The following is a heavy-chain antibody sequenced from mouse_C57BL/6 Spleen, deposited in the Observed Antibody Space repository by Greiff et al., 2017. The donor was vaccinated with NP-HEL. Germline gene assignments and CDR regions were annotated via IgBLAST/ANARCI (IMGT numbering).Heavy chain of an antibody. D-gene: IGHD2-14*01. V-gene: IGHV1-53*01. J-gene: IGHJ4*01. CDR2: INPSNGGT. Sequence: QVQLQQPGTELVKPGASVTLSCKASCYTFTSYWMHWVKQRPGPGLEWIGNINPSNGGTNYHEKFKSKATLTVDKTSSTAYMQRSSLTSEDAAVYYSARGTPYAMDDKGKGTSVTGAS. CDR3: ARGTPYAMDD. CDR1: CYTFTSYW.